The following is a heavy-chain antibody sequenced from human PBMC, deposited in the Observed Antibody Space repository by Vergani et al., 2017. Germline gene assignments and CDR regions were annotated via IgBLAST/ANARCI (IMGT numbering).Heavy chain of an antibody. Sequence: EVQVLESGGGLVQPGGSLRLSCAASGFTFNNYAMSWVRQAPGKGLEWDSVISGSDGSTYYADSMKGRFTVSRDNSKNTLYLQMNSLRVEDTAVYYCAKNKGVSLEWVYDACDIWGQGTMVTVSS. CDR1: GFTFNNYA. D-gene: IGHD3-3*01. CDR2: ISGSDGST. CDR3: AKNKGVSLEWVYDACDI. J-gene: IGHJ3*02. V-gene: IGHV3-23*01.